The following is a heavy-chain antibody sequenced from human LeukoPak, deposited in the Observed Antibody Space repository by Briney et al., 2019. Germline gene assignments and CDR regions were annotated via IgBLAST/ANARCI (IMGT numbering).Heavy chain of an antibody. CDR1: GGSFSGYY. CDR2: IYYSGST. Sequence: SETLSLTCAVYGGSFSGYYWSWIRQPPGKGLEWIGSIYYSGSTYYNPSLKSRVTISVDTSKNQFSLKLSSVTAADTAVYYCARRGQLLNNYVFNWGQGTLVTVSS. J-gene: IGHJ4*02. D-gene: IGHD3-16*01. CDR3: ARRGQLLNNYVFN. V-gene: IGHV4-34*01.